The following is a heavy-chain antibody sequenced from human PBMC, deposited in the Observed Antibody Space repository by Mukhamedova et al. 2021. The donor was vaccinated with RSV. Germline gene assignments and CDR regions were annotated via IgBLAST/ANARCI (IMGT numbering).Heavy chain of an antibody. CDR2: IYYSGST. J-gene: IGHJ4*02. CDR3: ARHTVKILATPFDY. D-gene: IGHD5-12*01. Sequence: GWIRQPPGKGLEWIGSIYYSGSTYYNPPPKSRVTISVDTPKNQSSLKLSSVTAPDTAVYYCARHTVKILATPFDYWAQGT. V-gene: IGHV4-39*01.